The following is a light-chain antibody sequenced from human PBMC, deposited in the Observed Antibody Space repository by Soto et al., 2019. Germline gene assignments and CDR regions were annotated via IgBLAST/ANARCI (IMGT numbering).Light chain of an antibody. J-gene: IGKJ2*01. V-gene: IGKV3-20*01. CDR3: QQYGSSPGT. CDR1: QSVSSSY. CDR2: GAS. Sequence: DIVLTQSPGTLSSSPGERATLSCRASQSVSSSYLAWYQQKPGQAPRLLIYGASSWATGIPERFSGSGSGTDFTLTISRLEPEDFAVYYCQQYGSSPGTFGQGTKLEIK.